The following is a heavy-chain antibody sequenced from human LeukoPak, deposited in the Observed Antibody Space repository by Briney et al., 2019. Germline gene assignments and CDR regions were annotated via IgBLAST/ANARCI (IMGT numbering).Heavy chain of an antibody. V-gene: IGHV3-7*01. Sequence: GGSLRLSCTASRFIFSNHWMTWVRQAPGKGLEWVAMINQDGSDKYYADSVKGRFTISRDNAKDSLDLQMNSLRAEDTAVYYCARGSQLRLGYFDYWGQGTLVTVSS. CDR2: INQDGSDK. D-gene: IGHD1-7*01. J-gene: IGHJ4*02. CDR1: RFIFSNHW. CDR3: ARGSQLRLGYFDY.